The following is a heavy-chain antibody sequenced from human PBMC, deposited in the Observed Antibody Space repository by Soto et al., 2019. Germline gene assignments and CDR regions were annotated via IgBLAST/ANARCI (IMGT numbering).Heavy chain of an antibody. V-gene: IGHV3-11*01. J-gene: IGHJ4*02. CDR2: IGGSGDVI. CDR1: AFKFSDYY. Sequence: QVQLVESGGGLVKPGGSLRLSCAASAFKFSDYYMSWVRQAPGKGLEWVSYIGGSGDVIYYADSVKGRFTISRDNDKKSVHLQMDTLRAEDTALYYCARAPDCGEGSCYRHFDLWGQGTRVAVSS. CDR3: ARAPDCGEGSCYRHFDL. D-gene: IGHD2-15*01.